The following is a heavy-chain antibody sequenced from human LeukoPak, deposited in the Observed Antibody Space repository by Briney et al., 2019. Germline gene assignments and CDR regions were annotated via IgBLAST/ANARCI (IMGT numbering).Heavy chain of an antibody. J-gene: IGHJ4*02. D-gene: IGHD3-10*01. V-gene: IGHV3-53*01. CDR3: AKESHYDSGAYYVDY. Sequence: GGSLRLSCAASGFTFSSYVMSWVRQAPGKGLEWVSFIYSGGSTYYPDSVKGRFTFSRDNSKNMLYLQMNSLRAEDTAVYYCAKESHYDSGAYYVDYWGQGTLVTVSS. CDR2: IYSGGST. CDR1: GFTFSSYV.